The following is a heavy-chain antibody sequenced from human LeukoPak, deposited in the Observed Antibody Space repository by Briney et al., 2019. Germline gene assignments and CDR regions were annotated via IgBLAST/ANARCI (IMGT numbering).Heavy chain of an antibody. Sequence: GESLRLSCAASGFTFSSYAMSWVRQAPGKGLEWVSTINGSGDRKYYTDSVKGRFTISRVSSENTLYLQMNGLRADDTAVYYCAKDPYSSPYYGPGYLGQGTLVTVSS. D-gene: IGHD6-19*01. CDR2: INGSGDRK. J-gene: IGHJ4*02. V-gene: IGHV3-23*01. CDR3: AKDPYSSPYYGPGY. CDR1: GFTFSSYA.